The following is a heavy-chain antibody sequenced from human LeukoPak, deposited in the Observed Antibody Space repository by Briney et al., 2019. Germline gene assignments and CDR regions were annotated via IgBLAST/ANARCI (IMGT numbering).Heavy chain of an antibody. CDR3: ARDRVNYYGSGSYHFDY. D-gene: IGHD3-10*01. CDR2: IYTSGST. CDR1: GGSISSSSYY. V-gene: IGHV4-39*07. J-gene: IGHJ4*02. Sequence: SETLSLTCTVSGGSISSSSYYWGWIRQPPGKGLEWIGRIYTSGSTNYNPSLKSRVTMSVDTSKNQFSLKLSSVTAADTAVYYCARDRVNYYGSGSYHFDYWGQGTLVTVSS.